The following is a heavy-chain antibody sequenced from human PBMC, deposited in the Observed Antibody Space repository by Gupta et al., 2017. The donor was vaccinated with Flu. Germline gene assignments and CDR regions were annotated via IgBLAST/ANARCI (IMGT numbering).Heavy chain of an antibody. Sequence: QAPGKGLEWVAVISYDGSNKYYADSVKGRFNISRDNSKNTLYLQMNSLRAEDTAVYYCARGYCRTTNCLGGYRGQGTLVTVSS. V-gene: IGHV3-30-3*01. CDR2: ISYDGSNK. CDR3: ARGYCRTTNCLGGY. D-gene: IGHD2-2*01. J-gene: IGHJ4*02.